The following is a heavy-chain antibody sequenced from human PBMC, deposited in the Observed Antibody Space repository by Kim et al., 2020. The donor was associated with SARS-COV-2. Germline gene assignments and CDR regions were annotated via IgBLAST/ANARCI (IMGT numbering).Heavy chain of an antibody. CDR3: ARDEWVRERRTDY. Sequence: YTPSLKSRVTISVDTSKNQLFLKLTSVTAADTAVYYRARDEWVRERRTDYWGQGTLVTVSS. V-gene: IGHV4-34*01. J-gene: IGHJ4*02. D-gene: IGHD5-12*01.